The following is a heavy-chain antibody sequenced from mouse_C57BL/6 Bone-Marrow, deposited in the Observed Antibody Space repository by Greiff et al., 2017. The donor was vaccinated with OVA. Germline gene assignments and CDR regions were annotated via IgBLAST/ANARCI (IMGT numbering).Heavy chain of an antibody. CDR1: GYTFTDYY. Sequence: EVQLQQSGPVLVKPGASVKMSCKASGYTFTDYYMNWVKQSHGKSLEWIGVINPYNGGTSYNQKFKGKATLTVDKSSSTAYMELNSLTSEDSAVYYCARRGIPWFADWGQGTLVTVSA. J-gene: IGHJ3*01. CDR3: ARRGIPWFAD. V-gene: IGHV1-19*01. CDR2: INPYNGGT.